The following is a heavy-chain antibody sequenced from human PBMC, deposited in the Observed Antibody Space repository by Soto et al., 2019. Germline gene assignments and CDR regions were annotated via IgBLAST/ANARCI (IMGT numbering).Heavy chain of an antibody. Sequence: GGSLRLSCAASGFTFDDYGMHWVRQAPGKGLEWVSGISWNSGSVGYADSVKGRFTISRDNAKNSLYLQMNSLRAEDTALYYCTKDLFLQGPGREVRGGWGQGTLVTVSS. CDR3: TKDLFLQGPGREVRGG. CDR2: ISWNSGSV. CDR1: GFTFDDYG. J-gene: IGHJ4*02. V-gene: IGHV3-9*01. D-gene: IGHD6-19*01.